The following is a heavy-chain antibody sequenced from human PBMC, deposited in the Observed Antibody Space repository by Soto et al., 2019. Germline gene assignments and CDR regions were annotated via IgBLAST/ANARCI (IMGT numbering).Heavy chain of an antibody. J-gene: IGHJ6*02. Sequence: ESGGGVVQLGRSLSLSCAASGPSSGDDAMHWVRQAPGKGLEWVGVITYDGSSKYYADSVRGRFTISRDNSKSTLYLQMDSLITKDTAVYYCARDVGTQMDFWSTSGMDVWGQGTTVTVSS. V-gene: IGHV3-30-3*01. CDR2: ITYDGSSK. CDR3: ARDVGTQMDFWSTSGMDV. CDR1: GPSSGDDA. D-gene: IGHD3-3*01.